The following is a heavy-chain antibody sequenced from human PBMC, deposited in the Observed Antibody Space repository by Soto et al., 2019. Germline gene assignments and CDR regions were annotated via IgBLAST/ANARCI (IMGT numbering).Heavy chain of an antibody. CDR3: ARDYCSGGSCYFDY. D-gene: IGHD2-15*01. Sequence: GGSLRLSCAASGFTFCDYYMSWIRQAPGKGLEWVSYISSSGSTIYYADSVKGRFTISRDNAKNSLYLQMNSLRAEDTAVYYCARDYCSGGSCYFDYWGQGTLVTVSS. J-gene: IGHJ4*02. V-gene: IGHV3-11*01. CDR2: ISSSGSTI. CDR1: GFTFCDYY.